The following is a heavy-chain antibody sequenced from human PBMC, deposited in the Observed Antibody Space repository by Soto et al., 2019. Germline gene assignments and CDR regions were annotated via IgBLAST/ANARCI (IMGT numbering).Heavy chain of an antibody. CDR3: ARETPGYSIKPGLWFDP. J-gene: IGHJ5*02. CDR1: GGSISSGGYY. Sequence: LSLTCTVSGGSISSGGYYWSWIRQHPGKGLEWIGYIYYSGSTYYNPSLKSRVTISVDTSKNQFSLKLSPVTAADTAVYYCARETPGYSIKPGLWFDPWGQGTLVTVSS. V-gene: IGHV4-31*03. CDR2: IYYSGST. D-gene: IGHD6-13*01.